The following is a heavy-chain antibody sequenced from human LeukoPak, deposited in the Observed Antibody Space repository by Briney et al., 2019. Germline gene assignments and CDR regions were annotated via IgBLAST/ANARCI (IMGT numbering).Heavy chain of an antibody. Sequence: GGSLRLSCVASGFTFSSYWMSWVRQAPGKGLEWVANIKQDGSEKYYVDSVKGRFTISRDNAKNSLYLQMNSLRAEDTAVYYCARDEDDYYDSSGLPYYWGQGTLVTVSS. CDR2: IKQDGSEK. CDR1: GFTFSSYW. V-gene: IGHV3-7*01. J-gene: IGHJ4*02. CDR3: ARDEDDYYDSSGLPYY. D-gene: IGHD3-22*01.